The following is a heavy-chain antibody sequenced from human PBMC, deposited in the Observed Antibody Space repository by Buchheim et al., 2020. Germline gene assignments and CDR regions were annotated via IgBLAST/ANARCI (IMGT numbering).Heavy chain of an antibody. D-gene: IGHD5-18*01. Sequence: EVQLLESGGGLVQPGGSLRLSCAASGFTFSSYAMSWVRQAPGKGLEWVSAISGSGGSTYYADSVKGRFTISRDNSKNTLYLQMNSLRAEDTAVYYCAKGAGSGYSYGGNKYYYCGMDVWGQGTT. V-gene: IGHV3-23*01. CDR3: AKGAGSGYSYGGNKYYYCGMDV. J-gene: IGHJ6*02. CDR2: ISGSGGST. CDR1: GFTFSSYA.